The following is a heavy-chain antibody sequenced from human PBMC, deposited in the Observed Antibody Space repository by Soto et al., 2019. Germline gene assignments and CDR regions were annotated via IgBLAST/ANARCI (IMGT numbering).Heavy chain of an antibody. Sequence: PGGSLRLSCAASGFTFSNAWMNWVRQAPGKGLEWVGRIKSKTDGGTTDYAAPVKGRFTISRDDSKNTLYLQMNSLKTEDTAVYYCTTHPLEHYDFWSGYSRRSDYWGQGTLVTVSS. V-gene: IGHV3-15*07. CDR1: GFTFSNAW. J-gene: IGHJ4*02. D-gene: IGHD3-3*01. CDR2: IKSKTDGGTT. CDR3: TTHPLEHYDFWSGYSRRSDY.